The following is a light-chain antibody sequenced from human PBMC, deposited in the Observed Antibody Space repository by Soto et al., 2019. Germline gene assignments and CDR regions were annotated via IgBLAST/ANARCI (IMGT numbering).Light chain of an antibody. CDR3: QQYNNWPAIT. CDR2: GAS. CDR1: QSVSSN. J-gene: IGKJ5*01. Sequence: EIVMTQSPATLSVSPGERSNLPLRARQSVSSNLAWYQQKPGQAPRLLIYGASTRATGIPARFSGSGSGTEFTLTISSLQSEDFAVYYCQQYNNWPAITFGQGTRLEIK. V-gene: IGKV3-15*01.